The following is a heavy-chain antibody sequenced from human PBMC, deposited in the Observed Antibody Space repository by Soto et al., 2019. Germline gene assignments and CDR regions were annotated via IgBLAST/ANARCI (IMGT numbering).Heavy chain of an antibody. CDR2: ISYDGSNK. D-gene: IGHD6-6*01. V-gene: IGHV3-30*03. CDR1: GFSFSSYG. Sequence: PGGSLRLSCAASGFSFSSYGMHWVRQAPGKGLEWVAVISYDGSNKYYADSVKGRFTISRDNSKNTLYLQMSRLTSEDTAVYYCARSGEYSSSSDAYYYYYYMDVWGKGTTVTVSS. J-gene: IGHJ6*03. CDR3: ARSGEYSSSSDAYYYYYYMDV.